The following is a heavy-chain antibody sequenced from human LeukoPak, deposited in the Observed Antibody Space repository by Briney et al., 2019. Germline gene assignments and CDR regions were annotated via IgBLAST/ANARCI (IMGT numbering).Heavy chain of an antibody. CDR2: IIPIFGTA. D-gene: IGHD2-2*02. CDR3: ARVAAEVVGVPGAIGFGWLRRDYYYKDV. V-gene: IGHV1-69*05. CDR1: GGTFSSYA. Sequence: EASVKVSCKASGGTFSSYAISWMRQAPGQGLEWMGGIIPIFGTANYAQKFQGRVTITRDMSTSTVYMELSSLRSEDTAVYYCARVAAEVVGVPGAIGFGWLRRDYYYKDVWGKGTTVTVSS. J-gene: IGHJ6*03.